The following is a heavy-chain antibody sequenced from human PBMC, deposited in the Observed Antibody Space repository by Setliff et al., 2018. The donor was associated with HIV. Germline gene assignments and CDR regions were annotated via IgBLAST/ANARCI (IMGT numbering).Heavy chain of an antibody. V-gene: IGHV3-11*06. J-gene: IGHJ3*02. Sequence: PGGSLRLSCAASGFTFSTYWMSWIRQAPGKGLEWVSYISSSSSYTNYADSVKGRFTISRDNAKNSLYLQMNSLRAEDTAVYYCARDAAAPAAIEGAFDIWGQGTMVTVSS. CDR3: ARDAAAPAAIEGAFDI. D-gene: IGHD2-2*02. CDR2: ISSSSSYT. CDR1: GFTFSTYW.